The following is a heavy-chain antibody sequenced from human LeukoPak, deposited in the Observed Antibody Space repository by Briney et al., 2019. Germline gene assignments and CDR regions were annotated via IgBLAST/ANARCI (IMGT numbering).Heavy chain of an antibody. CDR1: GGSVSSGSYY. CDR3: ARARSIAVAGPYFDY. Sequence: PSETLSLTCTVSGGSVSSGSYYWSWIRQPPGKGLEWIGYIYYSGSTNYNPSLKSRVTISVDTSKNQFSLKLSSVTAADTAVYYRARARSIAVAGPYFDYWGQGTLVTVSS. V-gene: IGHV4-61*01. D-gene: IGHD6-19*01. J-gene: IGHJ4*02. CDR2: IYYSGST.